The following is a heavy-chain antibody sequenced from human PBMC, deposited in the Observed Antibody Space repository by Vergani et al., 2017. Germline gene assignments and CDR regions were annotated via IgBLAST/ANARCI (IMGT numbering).Heavy chain of an antibody. CDR1: GFTFNSYW. Sequence: EVQLVEAGGGVVQPGGSVRLSCVASGFTFNSYWMHWVRQAPGKGLVWVSHIKTDGSSVSYVDSVKGRFIISRDNAKSTLYLQMNSLKAEDTAVYYCTRDRLDDSYAYFDYWGQGTLVTVSP. CDR2: IKTDGSSV. V-gene: IGHV3-74*01. D-gene: IGHD3-16*01. CDR3: TRDRLDDSYAYFDY. J-gene: IGHJ4*02.